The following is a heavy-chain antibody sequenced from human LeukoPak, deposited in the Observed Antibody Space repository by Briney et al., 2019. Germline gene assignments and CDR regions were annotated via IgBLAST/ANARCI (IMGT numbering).Heavy chain of an antibody. CDR2: IRRDGCDE. Sequence: GGSLRLSCAASGFTFSNTAMDWVRQAPGKGLDWVAFIRRDGCDEHYADSVQGRFTISRDNSKNTLYLQMNSLRPEDTAVYYCAKSDGVVDSHFDYWGQGTLVTVSS. CDR1: GFTFSNTA. CDR3: AKSDGVVDSHFDY. J-gene: IGHJ4*02. D-gene: IGHD5-12*01. V-gene: IGHV3-30*02.